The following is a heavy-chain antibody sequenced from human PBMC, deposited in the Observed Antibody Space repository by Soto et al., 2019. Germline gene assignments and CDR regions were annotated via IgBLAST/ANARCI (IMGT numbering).Heavy chain of an antibody. V-gene: IGHV1-18*01. J-gene: IGHJ6*02. CDR2: FSPYSGNT. CDR3: AMVDNYVTPTPQDV. Sequence: QVQLVQSGDEVRKPGSSVKVSCKASGYIFVNYGIAWVRQAPGQGLEWMGWFSPYSGNTHYACKVQCSLTMTTDTSTITAYMDLGSLTPEDPAVYYCAMVDNYVTPTPQDVWGQGTTVTVYS. D-gene: IGHD3-16*01. CDR1: GYIFVNYG.